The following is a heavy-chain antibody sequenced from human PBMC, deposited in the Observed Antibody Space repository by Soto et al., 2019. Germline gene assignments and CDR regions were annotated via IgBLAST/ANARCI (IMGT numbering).Heavy chain of an antibody. V-gene: IGHV1-2*02. CDR3: AVGSSGYYYSSYFDY. D-gene: IGHD3-22*01. CDR2: INPNSGGT. CDR1: GYTFTGYY. J-gene: IGHJ4*02. Sequence: ASVKVSCKASGYTFTGYYMHWVRQAPGQGLGWMGWINPNSGGTNYAQKFQGRVTMTRDTSISTAYMELSRLRSDDTAVYYCAVGSSGYYYSSYFDYWGQGTLVTVSS.